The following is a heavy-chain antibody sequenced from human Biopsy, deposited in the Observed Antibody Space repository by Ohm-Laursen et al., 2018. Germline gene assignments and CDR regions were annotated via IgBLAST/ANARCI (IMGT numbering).Heavy chain of an antibody. D-gene: IGHD6-19*01. V-gene: IGHV3-9*01. J-gene: IGHJ4*02. CDR1: GFTFENYA. CDR2: ISWNSGSV. Sequence: SLRLSCAASGFTFENYAMSWVRQAPGKGLEWVSGISWNSGSVVYADSVKGRFTISRDNAKNSLYLQMHSLRAEDTAFYYCAKASGYSSGWPIDYWGQGNLVTVSS. CDR3: AKASGYSSGWPIDY.